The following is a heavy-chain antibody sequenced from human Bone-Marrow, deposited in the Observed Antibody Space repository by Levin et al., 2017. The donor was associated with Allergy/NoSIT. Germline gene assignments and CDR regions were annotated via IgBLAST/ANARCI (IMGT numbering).Heavy chain of an antibody. D-gene: IGHD2/OR15-2a*01. J-gene: IGHJ4*02. CDR3: AKGRDSYYFGALDN. Sequence: PGGSLRLSCAASGFTFDDYAMHWVRQAPGKGLEWVSSINWNSDDIAYADSVKGRFTISRDSAKKSLFLQMSSLRDNDTALYYCAKGRDSYYFGALDNWGQGTVVTVSS. V-gene: IGHV3-9*01. CDR1: GFTFDDYA. CDR2: INWNSDDI.